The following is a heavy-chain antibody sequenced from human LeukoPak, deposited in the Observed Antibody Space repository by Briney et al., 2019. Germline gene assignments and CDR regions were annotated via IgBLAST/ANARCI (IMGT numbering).Heavy chain of an antibody. Sequence: ASVKVSCKASGYTFTSYDINWVRQATGQGLEWMGWMNPNSGNTGYAQKFQGRVTMTRNTSISTAYKELSSLRSEDTAVYYCAREEVGATDDAFDIWGQGTMVTVSS. CDR1: GYTFTSYD. CDR2: MNPNSGNT. CDR3: AREEVGATDDAFDI. J-gene: IGHJ3*02. D-gene: IGHD1-26*01. V-gene: IGHV1-8*01.